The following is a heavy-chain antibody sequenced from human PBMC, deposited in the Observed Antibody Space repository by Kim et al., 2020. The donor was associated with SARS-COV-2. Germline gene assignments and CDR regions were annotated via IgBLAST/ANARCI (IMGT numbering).Heavy chain of an antibody. CDR3: AKRGVRGLISDLWFDP. D-gene: IGHD3-10*01. CDR2: ITGSAGST. Sequence: GGSLRLSCAASGFTFSSYAMSWVRQAPGKGLEWVSTITGSAGSTYYADSVKGRFTISRDNSKNTLYLQMNSLSVDDTAVYYCAKRGVRGLISDLWFDPWGQGTLVIVSS. CDR1: GFTFSSYA. J-gene: IGHJ5*02. V-gene: IGHV3-23*01.